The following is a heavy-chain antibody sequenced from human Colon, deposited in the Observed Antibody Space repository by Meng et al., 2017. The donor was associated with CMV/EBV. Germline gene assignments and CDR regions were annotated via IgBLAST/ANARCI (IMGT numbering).Heavy chain of an antibody. V-gene: IGHV3-66*02. J-gene: IGHJ6*02. CDR3: ARDPDGVYSYADSWDV. Sequence: GGSLRLSCAASGFTVRSYYMNWVRQAPGKGLEWGSVIYSVGDTYYADSVKGRVTISRDSSKNTLFLQMNNLRVEDTAVYYCARDPDGVYSYADSWDVWGHGTTVTVSS. D-gene: IGHD5-18*01. CDR1: GFTVRSYY. CDR2: IYSVGDT.